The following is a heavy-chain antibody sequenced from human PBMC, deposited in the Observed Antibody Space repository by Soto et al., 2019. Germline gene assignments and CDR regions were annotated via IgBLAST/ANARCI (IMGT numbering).Heavy chain of an antibody. D-gene: IGHD5-12*01. CDR3: ARDYLVVVANYGMDV. J-gene: IGHJ6*02. Sequence: EVQLVESGGGLVKPGGSLRLSCAASGFTFSSYSMNWVRQAPGKGLEWVSSISSSSSYIYYADSVKGRFTISRDNAKNSLDLQMNSLSASDTAVYYCARDYLVVVANYGMDVWGQGTTVTVSS. CDR1: GFTFSSYS. V-gene: IGHV3-21*01. CDR2: ISSSSSYI.